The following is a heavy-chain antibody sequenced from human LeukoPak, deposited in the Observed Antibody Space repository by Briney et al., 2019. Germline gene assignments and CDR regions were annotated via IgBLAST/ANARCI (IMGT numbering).Heavy chain of an antibody. D-gene: IGHD3-16*01. CDR1: GFTVSSNY. Sequence: GGSLRLSCAASGFTVSSNYMSWVRQAPGKGLEWVGRIKSNTDGGTAEYAAPVRGRFTISRDDSKNTLYLQMNSLRTDDSAIYYCAYTYVDYWSQGTLVAVSS. J-gene: IGHJ4*02. CDR3: AYTYVDY. CDR2: IKSNTDGGTA. V-gene: IGHV3-15*01.